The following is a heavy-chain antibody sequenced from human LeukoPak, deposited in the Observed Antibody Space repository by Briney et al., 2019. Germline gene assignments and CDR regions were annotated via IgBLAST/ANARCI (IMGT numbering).Heavy chain of an antibody. D-gene: IGHD5/OR15-5a*01. CDR3: ARGHPGGVYYYFDY. J-gene: IGHJ4*02. CDR2: VYYSEST. Sequence: SETLSLTCTVSGGSISSYYWSWIRQPPGKGLECIGYVYYSESTNYNPSLKSRVTISVDTSKNQFSLKLSYVTAADTAVYYCARGHPGGVYYYFDYWGQGTLVTVSS. CDR1: GGSISSYY. V-gene: IGHV4-59*01.